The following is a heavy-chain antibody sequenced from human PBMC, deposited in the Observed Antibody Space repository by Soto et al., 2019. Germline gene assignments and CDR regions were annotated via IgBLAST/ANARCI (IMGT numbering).Heavy chain of an antibody. V-gene: IGHV4-59*01. CDR3: AREVAAPMHYYYMDV. D-gene: IGHD6-13*01. CDR2: IYYSGST. J-gene: IGHJ6*03. Sequence: SETLSLTCTVSGGSISSYYWSWIRQPPGKGLEWIGYIYYSGSTNYNPPLKSRVTISVDTSKNQFSLKLSSVTAADTAVYYCAREVAAPMHYYYMDVWGKGTTVTVSS. CDR1: GGSISSYY.